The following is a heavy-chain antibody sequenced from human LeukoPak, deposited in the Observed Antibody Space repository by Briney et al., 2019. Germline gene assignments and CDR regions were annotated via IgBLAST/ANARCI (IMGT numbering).Heavy chain of an antibody. CDR2: NMPLFDTA. J-gene: IGHJ6*03. D-gene: IGHD5-24*01. V-gene: IGHV1-69*05. CDR1: GGTFNSYS. Sequence: ASVKVSCKASGGTFNSYSNRWVRQAPGQGLEWRVGNMPLFDTANYAQEFQGRVTFTTDESASTAYMEVSSLRSEDTAVYYCASGSLGDGYGVGDYYQYMDVWGKGTTVTVSS. CDR3: ASGSLGDGYGVGDYYQYMDV.